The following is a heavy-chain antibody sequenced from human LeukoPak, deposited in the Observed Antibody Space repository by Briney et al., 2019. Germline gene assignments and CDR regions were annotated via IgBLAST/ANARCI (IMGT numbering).Heavy chain of an antibody. CDR2: INSDGSST. Sequence: GGSLRLSCAASGFTLSSYWMHWVRQALGKGLVWVSRINSDGSSTSYADSVKGRFTISRDNAKNTLYLQMNSLRAEDTAVYYCARNVIAVAGRRDNYMDVWGKGTTVTVSS. V-gene: IGHV3-74*01. J-gene: IGHJ6*03. CDR1: GFTLSSYW. D-gene: IGHD6-19*01. CDR3: ARNVIAVAGRRDNYMDV.